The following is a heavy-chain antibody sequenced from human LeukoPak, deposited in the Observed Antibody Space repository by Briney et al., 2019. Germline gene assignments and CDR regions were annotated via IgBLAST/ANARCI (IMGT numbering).Heavy chain of an antibody. V-gene: IGHV3-20*04. CDR1: GFTFDDYG. CDR3: ARDSEDDFWSGYLFDY. J-gene: IGHJ4*02. CDR2: INWNGGST. Sequence: GGSLRLSCAASGFTFDDYGMSWVRQAPGKGLEWVSGINWNGGSTGYADSVKGRYTISRDNAKNSLYLQMNSLRAEDTAVYYCARDSEDDFWSGYLFDYWGQGTLVTVSS. D-gene: IGHD3-3*01.